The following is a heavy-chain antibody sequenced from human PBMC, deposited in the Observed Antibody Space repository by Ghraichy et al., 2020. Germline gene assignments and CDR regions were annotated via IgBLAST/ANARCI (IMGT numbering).Heavy chain of an antibody. CDR1: GFTFSSYA. D-gene: IGHD2-15*01. CDR3: AKTLGYCSGGSCYYFDL. Sequence: GGPLRLSCAASGFTFSSYAMSWVRQAPGKGLEWVSAISGSGGSTYYADSVKGRFTISRDNSKNTLYLQMNSLRAEDTAVYYCAKTLGYCSGGSCYYFDLWGRGTLVTVSS. CDR2: ISGSGGST. J-gene: IGHJ2*01. V-gene: IGHV3-23*01.